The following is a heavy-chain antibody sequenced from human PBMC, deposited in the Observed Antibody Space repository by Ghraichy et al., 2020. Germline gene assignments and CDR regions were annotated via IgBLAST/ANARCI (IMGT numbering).Heavy chain of an antibody. V-gene: IGHV4-34*01. J-gene: IGHJ5*02. CDR3: ARAGRYCSSTSCYKEGLAFWFDP. CDR2: INHSGST. CDR1: GGSFSGYY. Sequence: SETLSLTCAVNGGSFSGYYWSWIRQPPGKGLEWIGEINHSGSTNYNPSLKSRVTISVDTSKNQFSLKLSSVTAADTAVYYCARAGRYCSSTSCYKEGLAFWFDPWGQGTLVTVSS. D-gene: IGHD2-2*02.